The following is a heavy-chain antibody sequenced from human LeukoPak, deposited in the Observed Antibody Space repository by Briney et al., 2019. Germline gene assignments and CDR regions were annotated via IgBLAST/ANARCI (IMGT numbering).Heavy chain of an antibody. CDR1: GGSISSSSYY. CDR2: IDHSGRT. D-gene: IGHD6-13*01. Sequence: SETLSLTCTVSGGSISSSSYYWGWIRQSPGKGLEWIGEIDHSGRTNSNPSLKSRVTISVDMSKNQFSLRLTSVTAADTAVYYCARKSIVTAGRKPYDYWDQGTLVTVSS. V-gene: IGHV4-39*07. J-gene: IGHJ4*02. CDR3: ARKSIVTAGRKPYDY.